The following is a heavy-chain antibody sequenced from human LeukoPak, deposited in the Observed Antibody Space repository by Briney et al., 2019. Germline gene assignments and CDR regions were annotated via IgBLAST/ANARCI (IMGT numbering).Heavy chain of an antibody. J-gene: IGHJ6*02. CDR3: ATENFWSGPPDDDYGMDA. Sequence: PGGSLRLSCAASGLTFSSHGMHWVRQAPGKGLEWVSIIWWHGNKESYADSVKGRFTVSRDNSKNTLYLQMNSLRADDSAVYYCATENFWSGPPDDDYGMDAWGQGTTVTVSS. V-gene: IGHV3-33*01. D-gene: IGHD3-3*01. CDR2: IWWHGNKE. CDR1: GLTFSSHG.